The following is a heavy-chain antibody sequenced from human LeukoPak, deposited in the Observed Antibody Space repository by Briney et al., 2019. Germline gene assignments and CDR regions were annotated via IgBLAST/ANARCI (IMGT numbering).Heavy chain of an antibody. CDR3: ARHEYSTSSWGLNYYYFMDV. V-gene: IGHV5-51*01. J-gene: IGHJ6*03. D-gene: IGHD6-6*01. CDR1: GYSFTSYW. CDR2: INPGDSDT. Sequence: GESLKISCKGSGYSFTSYWIGWVRQMPGKGLEWMGIINPGDSDTRYSPSFQGQVTISADKSISTAYLQWSSLKGSDTAMYYCARHEYSTSSWGLNYYYFMDVWGKGTTVTVSS.